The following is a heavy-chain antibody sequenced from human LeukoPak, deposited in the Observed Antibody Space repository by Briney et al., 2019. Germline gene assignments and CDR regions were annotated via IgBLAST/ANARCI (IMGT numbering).Heavy chain of an antibody. CDR1: GYTFTAYY. J-gene: IGHJ6*02. CDR3: ARDLIPAAVSDSYGMDV. Sequence: GSVWVSCKASGYTFTAYYLHWVRQAPGQGLEWMGRINPNSGGPNSAQKFQGRATMTRDTSISTAYMELNGLRSGDTAIYYCARDLIPAAVSDSYGMDVWGLETSVTVSS. D-gene: IGHD2-2*01. CDR2: INPNSGGP. V-gene: IGHV1-2*02.